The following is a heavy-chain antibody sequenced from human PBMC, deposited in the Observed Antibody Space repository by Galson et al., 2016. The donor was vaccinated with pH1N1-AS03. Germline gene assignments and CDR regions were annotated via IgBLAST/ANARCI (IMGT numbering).Heavy chain of an antibody. Sequence: SETLSLTCTVSGDSVSGGSHYWNWVRQPPGKGLEWIAYIYYNGATKYNPSLQSRVTISVDSSKNQFALKLTSVTAADTAVYYCARIHPELPDIWGQGTLVNV. D-gene: IGHD5-24*01. CDR1: GDSVSGGSHY. CDR3: ARIHPELPDI. V-gene: IGHV4-61*01. CDR2: IYYNGAT. J-gene: IGHJ3*02.